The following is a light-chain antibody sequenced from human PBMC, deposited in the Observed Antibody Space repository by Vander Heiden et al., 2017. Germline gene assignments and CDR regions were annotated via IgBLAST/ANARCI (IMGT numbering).Light chain of an antibody. J-gene: IGLJ3*02. V-gene: IGLV2-14*01. Sequence: QSALTQPASVSGSPGQSITISCTGTSSDVGRYNHVSWYQQHPGKAPELIIYDVTNRPSGISNRFSGSKSGNTASLTISGLQAEDEADYYCGSYTSSTTWVCGGGTKLTVL. CDR1: SSDVGRYNH. CDR3: GSYTSSTTWV. CDR2: DVT.